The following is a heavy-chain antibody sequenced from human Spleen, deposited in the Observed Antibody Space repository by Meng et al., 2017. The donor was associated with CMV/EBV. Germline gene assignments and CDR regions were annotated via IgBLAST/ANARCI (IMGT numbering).Heavy chain of an antibody. D-gene: IGHD6-19*01. CDR2: ISMSSSNI. CDR1: GFTFSDYY. Sequence: GESLKISCAASGFTFSDYYMRWIRQAPGKGLEWVASISMSSSNIYYADSLKGRISVSRDNGKNTLYLHMSSLRGEDTAVYYCAREMWLAQGGLMGFDYWGQGTLVTVSS. J-gene: IGHJ4*02. CDR3: AREMWLAQGGLMGFDY. V-gene: IGHV3-11*04.